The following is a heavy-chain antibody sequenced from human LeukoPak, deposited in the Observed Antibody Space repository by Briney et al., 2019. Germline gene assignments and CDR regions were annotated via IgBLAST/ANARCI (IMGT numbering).Heavy chain of an antibody. J-gene: IGHJ4*02. CDR1: GFTFSSYS. Sequence: PGGSLRLSCAASGFTFSSYSMNWVRQAPGKGLEWVSSISSSSSCIYYADSVKGRFTISRDNAKNSLYLQMTSLRAKDTAVYYCARDPPGTGHYFDYWGQGTLVTVSS. CDR2: ISSSSSCI. V-gene: IGHV3-21*01. CDR3: ARDPPGTGHYFDY. D-gene: IGHD1-1*01.